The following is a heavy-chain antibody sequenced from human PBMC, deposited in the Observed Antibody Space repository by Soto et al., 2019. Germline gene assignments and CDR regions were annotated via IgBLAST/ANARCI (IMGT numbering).Heavy chain of an antibody. V-gene: IGHV3-30-3*01. CDR1: GFTFSSYA. J-gene: IGHJ6*02. CDR3: ARAPNYGGKYSYYYGMDV. CDR2: ISYDGSNK. Sequence: QVQLVESGGGVVQPGRSLRLSCAASGFTFSSYAMHWVRQAPGKGLEWVAVISYDGSNKYYAYSVKGRFTISRDNSKNTLYLQMNSLRAEATAVYYCARAPNYGGKYSYYYGMDVWGQGTTVTVSS. D-gene: IGHD4-17*01.